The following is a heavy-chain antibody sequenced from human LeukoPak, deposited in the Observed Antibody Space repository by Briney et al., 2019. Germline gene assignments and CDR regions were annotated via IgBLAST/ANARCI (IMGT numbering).Heavy chain of an antibody. CDR3: AIRSSIGSYYFDY. V-gene: IGHV4-4*02. CDR1: GGSISSSNW. Sequence: SETLSLTCAVSGGSISSSNWWSWVRQPPGKGLEWIGEIYHSGSTNYNPSLKSRVTISVDKSKNQFSLKLSSVTAADTAVYYCAIRSSIGSYYFDYWGQGTLVTVSS. CDR2: IYHSGST. D-gene: IGHD6-19*01. J-gene: IGHJ4*02.